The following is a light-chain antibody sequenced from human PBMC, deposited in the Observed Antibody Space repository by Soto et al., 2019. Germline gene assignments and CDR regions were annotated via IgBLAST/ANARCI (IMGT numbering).Light chain of an antibody. V-gene: IGKV3-20*01. CDR3: QHYGNSHT. J-gene: IGKJ1*01. CDR2: GAS. CDR1: QSVSTGY. Sequence: EIVLTQSPGTLSLSPGDGATLSCRASQSVSTGYLAWYQQKPGQAPRLLIYGASRRATGIPDRFSGSGSGTDFTLSISRLETEDFAVYWCQHYGNSHTFGQGTKVQIK.